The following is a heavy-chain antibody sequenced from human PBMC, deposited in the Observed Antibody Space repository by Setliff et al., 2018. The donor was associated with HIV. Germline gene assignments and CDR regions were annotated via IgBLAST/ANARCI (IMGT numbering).Heavy chain of an antibody. CDR3: ARDHTSGSLHAFDL. D-gene: IGHD1-26*01. J-gene: IGHJ3*01. CDR1: GGSISSSSYY. Sequence: PSETLSLTCTVSGGSISSSSYYWGWIRQAPGKGPEWVASIDHSGSSFFNPSLKSRVTISLDTSKKSFSLDLYSVTAADTAMYYCARDHTSGSLHAFDLWGPGTLVTVSS. CDR2: IDHSGSS. V-gene: IGHV4-39*07.